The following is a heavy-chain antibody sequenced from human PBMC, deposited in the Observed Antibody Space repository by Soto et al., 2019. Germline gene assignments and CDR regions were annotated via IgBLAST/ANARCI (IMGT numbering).Heavy chain of an antibody. J-gene: IGHJ5*02. CDR1: GGSISSSSYY. CDR3: ARQNYGSDHPDWFDP. V-gene: IGHV4-39*01. CDR2: IYYSGST. D-gene: IGHD3-10*01. Sequence: PSETLSLTCTVSGGSISSSSYYGVWIRQPPGKGLEGIGSIYYSGSTYYNPSLKSRVTISVDTSKNQFSLKLSSVTAADAAVYYCARQNYGSDHPDWFDPWGQGTLVTVSS.